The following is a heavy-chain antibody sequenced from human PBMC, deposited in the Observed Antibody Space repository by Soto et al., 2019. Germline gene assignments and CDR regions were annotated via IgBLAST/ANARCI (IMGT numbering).Heavy chain of an antibody. CDR1: GFTVSSNY. J-gene: IGHJ4*02. D-gene: IGHD3-10*01. V-gene: IGHV3-53*01. CDR3: ASPGGHGSGSYYTLAY. CDR2: IYSGGST. Sequence: GGSLRLSCAASGFTVSSNYMSWVRQAPGEGLEWVSVIYSGGSTYYADSVKGRFTISRDNSKNTLYLQMNSLRAEDTAVYYCASPGGHGSGSYYTLAYWGQGTLVTVSS.